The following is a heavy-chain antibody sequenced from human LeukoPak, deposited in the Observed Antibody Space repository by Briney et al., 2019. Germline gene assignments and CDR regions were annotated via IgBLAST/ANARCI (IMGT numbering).Heavy chain of an antibody. J-gene: IGHJ4*02. V-gene: IGHV3-21*01. CDR3: ARDQYVWGSYRPFPFDY. D-gene: IGHD3-16*02. CDR1: GFTFSSYS. Sequence: RGSLRLSCAASGFTFSSYSMNWVRQAPGKGLEWVSSISSSSSYIYYADSVKGRFTISRDNAKNSLYLQMNSLRAEDTAVYYCARDQYVWGSYRPFPFDYWGQGTLVTVSS. CDR2: ISSSSSYI.